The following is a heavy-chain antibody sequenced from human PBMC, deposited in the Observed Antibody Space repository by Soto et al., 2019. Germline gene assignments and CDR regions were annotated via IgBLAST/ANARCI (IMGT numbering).Heavy chain of an antibody. CDR2: ISYDGSEK. CDR3: AKSPNFYCSSPNCYKYYFDH. CDR1: GFTFNTYG. D-gene: IGHD2-2*02. J-gene: IGHJ4*02. Sequence: GGSLRLSCAASGFTFNTYGMHRVRQAPGKGLEWVAVISYDGSEKYYVDSVKGRFTISKDNSKNTLYLQMNSLRPEDTAVYYCAKSPNFYCSSPNCYKYYFDHWGQGTRVTVSS. V-gene: IGHV3-30*18.